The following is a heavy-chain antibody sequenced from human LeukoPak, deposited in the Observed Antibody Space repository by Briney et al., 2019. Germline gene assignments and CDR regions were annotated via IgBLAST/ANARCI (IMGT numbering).Heavy chain of an antibody. Sequence: GGSLRLSCAASGFIFSNYWLTWVRQAPGKGLEWVANIKPDGSEKNYVDSVKGRFTISRDNAKKSLYLQMSSLRAEDTAVYYCAGPPQAGPFDYWGQGTLVTVSS. CDR3: AGPPQAGPFDY. CDR2: IKPDGSEK. J-gene: IGHJ4*02. D-gene: IGHD6-19*01. CDR1: GFIFSNYW. V-gene: IGHV3-7*01.